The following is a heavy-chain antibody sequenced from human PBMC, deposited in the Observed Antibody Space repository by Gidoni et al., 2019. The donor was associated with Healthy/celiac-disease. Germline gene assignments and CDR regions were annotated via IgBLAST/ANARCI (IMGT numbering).Heavy chain of an antibody. CDR2: IYYSGST. D-gene: IGHD6-6*01. Sequence: IGSIYYSGSTYYNPSLKSRVTISVDTSKNQFSLKLSSVTAADTAVYYCARHIVVAARYFDYWGQGTLVTVSS. CDR3: ARHIVVAARYFDY. V-gene: IGHV4-39*01. J-gene: IGHJ4*02.